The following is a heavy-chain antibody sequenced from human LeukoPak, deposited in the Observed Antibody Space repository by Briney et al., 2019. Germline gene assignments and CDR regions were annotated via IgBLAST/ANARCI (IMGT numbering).Heavy chain of an antibody. Sequence: GGSLRLSCAASGFTFSSYAMSWVRLAPGKGLELVSAISGSGGSTYYADSVKGRFTISRDNSKNTLYLQMNSLRAEDTAVYYCAKGDYYDSSGYFDYWGQGTLVTVSS. CDR2: ISGSGGST. D-gene: IGHD3-22*01. V-gene: IGHV3-23*01. CDR1: GFTFSSYA. CDR3: AKGDYYDSSGYFDY. J-gene: IGHJ4*02.